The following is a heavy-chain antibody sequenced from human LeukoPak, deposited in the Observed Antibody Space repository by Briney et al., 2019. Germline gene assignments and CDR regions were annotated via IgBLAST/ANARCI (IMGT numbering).Heavy chain of an antibody. D-gene: IGHD3-10*01. CDR2: ISSSGSTI. J-gene: IGHJ4*02. Sequence: GRSLRLSCAASGFTFSSYGMHWVRQAPGKGLEWVSYISSSGSTIYYADSVKGRFTISRDNAKNSLYLQMNSLRAEDTAVYYCAGMVRGVSGYWGQGTLVTVSS. CDR1: GFTFSSYG. CDR3: AGMVRGVSGY. V-gene: IGHV3-48*04.